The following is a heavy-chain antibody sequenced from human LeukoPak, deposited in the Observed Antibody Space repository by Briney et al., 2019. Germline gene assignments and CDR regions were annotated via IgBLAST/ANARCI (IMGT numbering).Heavy chain of an antibody. CDR1: GGSISSYY. CDR3: ARHRYDILTGYETYYFDY. V-gene: IGHV4-59*08. Sequence: PSETLSLTCTVSGGSISSYYWSWIRQPPGKGLEWIGYIYYSGSTNYNPYLKSRVTISVDTSKNQFSLKLSSVTAADTAVYYCARHRYDILTGYETYYFDYWGQGTLVTVSS. D-gene: IGHD3-9*01. J-gene: IGHJ4*02. CDR2: IYYSGST.